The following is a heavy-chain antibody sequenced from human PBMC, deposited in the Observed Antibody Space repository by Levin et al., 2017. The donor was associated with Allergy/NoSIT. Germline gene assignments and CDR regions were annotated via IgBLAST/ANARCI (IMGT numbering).Heavy chain of an antibody. CDR3: ARSDRGGYYYGGNDDAFDI. CDR1: GFTFSNAW. Sequence: GESLKISCAASGFTFSNAWMSWVRQAPGKGLEWVGRIKSKTDGGTTDYAAPVKGRFTISRDDSKNTLYLQMNSLRAEDTAVYYCARSDRGGYYYGGNDDAFDIWGQGTMVTVSS. D-gene: IGHD3-22*01. V-gene: IGHV3-15*01. J-gene: IGHJ3*02. CDR2: IKSKTDGGTT.